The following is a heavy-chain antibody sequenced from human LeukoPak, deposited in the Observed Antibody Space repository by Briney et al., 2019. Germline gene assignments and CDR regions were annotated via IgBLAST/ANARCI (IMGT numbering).Heavy chain of an antibody. D-gene: IGHD2-15*01. Sequence: ASVKVSCKASGYTFTSYDLNWVRQATGQGLEWMGRMNPNNDNTDYAQKFQGRVTMTRNTSISTAYMELCSLISEDTAVYYCARAPHRWSETGYYFDNWGQGTLVTVSS. CDR1: GYTFTSYD. J-gene: IGHJ4*02. CDR3: ARAPHRWSETGYYFDN. CDR2: MNPNNDNT. V-gene: IGHV1-8*01.